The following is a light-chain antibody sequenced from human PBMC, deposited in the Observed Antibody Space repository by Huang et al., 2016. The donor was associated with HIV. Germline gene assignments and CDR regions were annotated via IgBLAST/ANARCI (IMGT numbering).Light chain of an antibody. Sequence: VVMTQSPLSLPVPPGEPASISCRSSQSLRHSNGLNYLDWYRQKPGQSPQLLIHLGSSRASGVPDSFSGGGSGTDFSLNISRVEAEDAVIYYCMEALQTPYTFGQGTKLEI. V-gene: IGKV2-28*01. J-gene: IGKJ2*01. CDR2: LGS. CDR1: QSLRHSNGLNY. CDR3: MEALQTPYT.